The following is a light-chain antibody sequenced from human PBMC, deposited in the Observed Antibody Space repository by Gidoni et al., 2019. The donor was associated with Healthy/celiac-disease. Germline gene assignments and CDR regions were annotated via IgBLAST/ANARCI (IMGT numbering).Light chain of an antibody. CDR2: ASS. V-gene: IGKV1-6*01. CDR1: QGIRND. J-gene: IGKJ1*01. Sequence: AIQMTQSPSSLSASVGDRVTITCRASQGIRNDLGWYQQKPGKAPKLLIYASSSLQSGIPSRFSGSGSGTDFTLTISSLHPEDFATYYCLQDYNYPWTFGQGTKVEIK. CDR3: LQDYNYPWT.